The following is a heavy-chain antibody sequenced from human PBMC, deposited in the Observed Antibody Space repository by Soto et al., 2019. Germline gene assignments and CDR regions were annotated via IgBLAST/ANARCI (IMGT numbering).Heavy chain of an antibody. Sequence: EVQLLESGGGLVQPGGSLRLSCAASGFTFSSYAMSWVRQAPGKGLEWVSAISGSGGSTYYADSVKGRFTISRDNSKNTLYHQMNSLRAEDTAVYYCAKDRTPYYYGSGSYYNDFDYWGQGSLVTVSS. CDR3: AKDRTPYYYGSGSYYNDFDY. D-gene: IGHD3-10*01. CDR2: ISGSGGST. CDR1: GFTFSSYA. J-gene: IGHJ4*02. V-gene: IGHV3-23*01.